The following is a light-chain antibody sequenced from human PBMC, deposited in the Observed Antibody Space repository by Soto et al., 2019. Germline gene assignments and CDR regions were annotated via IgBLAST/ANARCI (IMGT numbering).Light chain of an antibody. V-gene: IGLV2-8*01. J-gene: IGLJ1*01. CDR1: SSDVGGYNY. CDR2: EVT. Sequence: QSVLTQPPSASGSPGQSVTISCTGTSSDVGGYNYVSWYQQHPGKAPQLIIYEVTEPPSGVPDRFSGSKSGNTASLTVSGLQAEEEADYYCSSYAGSNDFVFGTGTKLTVL. CDR3: SSYAGSNDFV.